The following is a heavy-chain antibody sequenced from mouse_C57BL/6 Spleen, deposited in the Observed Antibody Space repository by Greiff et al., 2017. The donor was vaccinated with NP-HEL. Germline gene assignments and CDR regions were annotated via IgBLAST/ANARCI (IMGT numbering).Heavy chain of an antibody. J-gene: IGHJ4*01. D-gene: IGHD2-5*01. CDR2: IWSGGST. Sequence: VQRVESGPGLVQPSQSLSITCTVSGFSLTSYGVHWVRQSPGKGLEWLGVIWSGGSTDYNAAFISRLSISKDNSKSQVFFKMNSLQADDTAIYYCASLYYSNSYAMDYWGQGTSVTVSS. CDR3: ASLYYSNSYAMDY. CDR1: GFSLTSYG. V-gene: IGHV2-2*01.